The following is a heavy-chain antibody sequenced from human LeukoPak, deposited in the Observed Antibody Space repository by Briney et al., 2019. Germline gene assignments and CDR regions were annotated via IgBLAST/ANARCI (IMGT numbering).Heavy chain of an antibody. CDR1: GYTFTGYY. V-gene: IGHV1-2*02. CDR3: ARAIAARRNWFDP. Sequence: ASVKVSCKASGYTFTGYYMHWVRQAPGQGLEWMGWINPNSGGTNYAQKFQGRVTMTRDTSISTAYMELSRLRSDDTAVYYCARAIAARRNWFDPWGQGTLVTVSS. D-gene: IGHD6-6*01. CDR2: INPNSGGT. J-gene: IGHJ5*02.